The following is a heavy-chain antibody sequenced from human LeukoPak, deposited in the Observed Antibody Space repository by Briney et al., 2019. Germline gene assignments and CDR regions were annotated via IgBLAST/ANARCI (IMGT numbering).Heavy chain of an antibody. CDR2: FCYDGNS. D-gene: IGHD3-16*01. CDR1: GASVSSYNHC. Sequence: SETLSLTCTVSGASVSSYNHCWNWIRQPPGKGLEWLGYFCYDGNSRYSPSLQSRVAISADTSKNHFSLKLTSVTAADAAAYFWARLRLGEVGGVPFFDSWGQEILVPV. CDR3: ARLRLGEVGGVPFFDS. V-gene: IGHV4-61*01. J-gene: IGHJ4*02.